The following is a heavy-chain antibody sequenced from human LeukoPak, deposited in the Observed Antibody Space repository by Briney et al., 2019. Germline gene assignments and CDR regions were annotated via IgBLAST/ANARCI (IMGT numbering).Heavy chain of an antibody. CDR3: ARGAPGGDQGY. J-gene: IGHJ4*02. D-gene: IGHD2-21*01. CDR1: GFTFSSYS. Sequence: GGSLRLSCAASGFTFSSYSMNWVRQAPGKGLEWVSSISNSSSYIYYADSVKGRFTISRDNAKNSLYLQMNSLRAEDTAVYYCARGAPGGDQGYWGQGTLVTVSS. V-gene: IGHV3-21*01. CDR2: ISNSSSYI.